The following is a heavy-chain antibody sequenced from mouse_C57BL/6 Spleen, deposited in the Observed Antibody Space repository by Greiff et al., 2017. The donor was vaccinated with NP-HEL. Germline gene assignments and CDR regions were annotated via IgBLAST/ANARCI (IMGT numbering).Heavy chain of an antibody. CDR1: GYAFSNYW. CDR3: ARSDFDYYSSSSYYYAMDY. Sequence: VQLQQSGAELVKPGASVKISCKASGYAFSNYWMNWVKQRPGKGLEWIGQIYPGDGDTNYNGKFKGKATLTADKSSSTAYMQLSSLTSEDSAVYFCARSDFDYYSSSSYYYAMDYWGQGTSVTVSS. D-gene: IGHD1-1*01. CDR2: IYPGDGDT. J-gene: IGHJ4*01. V-gene: IGHV1-80*01.